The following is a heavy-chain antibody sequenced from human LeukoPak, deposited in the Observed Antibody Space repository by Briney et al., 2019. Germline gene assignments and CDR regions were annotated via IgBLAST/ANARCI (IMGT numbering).Heavy chain of an antibody. Sequence: GGSLRLSCVASGFTFSSYAMSWVRQAPGKGLEWVSAISGSGGSTYYAGSVQGRFTISRESAKNSLYLQMNSLRAGDTAVYYCARGTGTYFDYWGQGTLVIVSS. V-gene: IGHV3-23*01. CDR2: ISGSGGST. J-gene: IGHJ4*02. CDR1: GFTFSSYA. CDR3: ARGTGTYFDY. D-gene: IGHD3/OR15-3a*01.